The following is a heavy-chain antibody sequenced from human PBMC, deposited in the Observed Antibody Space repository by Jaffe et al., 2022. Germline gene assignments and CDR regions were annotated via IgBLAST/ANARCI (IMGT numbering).Heavy chain of an antibody. D-gene: IGHD2-2*01. Sequence: QVQLQQWGAGLLKPSETLSLTCAVYGGSFSGYYWSWIRQPPGKGLEWIGEINHSGSTNYNPSLKSRVTISVDTSKNQFSLKLSSVTAADTAVYYCARVRFVVVPAAMPERGYYYYMDVWGKGTTVTVSS. CDR3: ARVRFVVVPAAMPERGYYYYMDV. J-gene: IGHJ6*03. CDR2: INHSGST. V-gene: IGHV4-34*01. CDR1: GGSFSGYY.